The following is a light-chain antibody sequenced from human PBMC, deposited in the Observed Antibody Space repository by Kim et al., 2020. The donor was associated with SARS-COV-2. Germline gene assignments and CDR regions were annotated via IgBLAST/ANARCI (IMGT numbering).Light chain of an antibody. CDR3: QKTNTFPLT. Sequence: ASGGDRVTISWRASQGNGRWLAWYQQRPGKAPKLLIYGASSLQSGIPSRFSGNGSETDFSLTISSLQPEDLATYYCQKTNTFPLTFGGGTKVDIK. CDR1: QGNGRW. V-gene: IGKV1-12*01. CDR2: GAS. J-gene: IGKJ4*01.